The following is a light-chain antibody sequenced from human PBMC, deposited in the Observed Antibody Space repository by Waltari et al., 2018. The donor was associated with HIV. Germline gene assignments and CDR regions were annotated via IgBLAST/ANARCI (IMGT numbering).Light chain of an antibody. CDR3: QQYGSSPRT. Sequence: GTLSLSPGDRVTLSCRASQSVSSGYLAWYQQKPGQAPRLLIYGVSSRATGISDRFSGSGFGTDFTLTISRLEPEDFAVYYCQQYGSSPRTFGQGTKVEIK. V-gene: IGKV3-20*01. CDR2: GVS. J-gene: IGKJ1*01. CDR1: QSVSSGY.